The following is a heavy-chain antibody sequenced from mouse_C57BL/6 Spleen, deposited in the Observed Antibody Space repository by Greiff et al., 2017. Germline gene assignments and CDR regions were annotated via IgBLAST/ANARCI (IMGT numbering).Heavy chain of an antibody. J-gene: IGHJ4*01. V-gene: IGHV1-39*01. CDR2: INPIYGTT. CDR3: ARYYDSNPDPYYAMDD. CDR1: GYSFTDYN. D-gene: IGHD1-1*01. Sequence: EVQLQQSGPELVKPGASVKISCKASGYSFTDYNMNWVKQSNGKSLEWIGVINPIYGTTSYNQKFKGKATLTVDQSSSTAYMQLNSLTSEDSTVYYCARYYDSNPDPYYAMDDWGQGTSVTVSS.